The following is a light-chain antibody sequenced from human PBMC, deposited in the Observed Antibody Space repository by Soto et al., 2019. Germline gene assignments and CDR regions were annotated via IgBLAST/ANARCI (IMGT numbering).Light chain of an antibody. Sequence: QSVLTQPASVSGSPGQSITISCTGTSSDVGGYNYVSWYQQHPGKAPKLMIYDVSDRPSGVSSRFSGSKSGNTASLTISGLQAEDEADYYYSSYTSRSTLVFGGGTKLTVL. J-gene: IGLJ2*01. CDR3: SSYTSRSTLV. CDR2: DVS. CDR1: SSDVGGYNY. V-gene: IGLV2-14*01.